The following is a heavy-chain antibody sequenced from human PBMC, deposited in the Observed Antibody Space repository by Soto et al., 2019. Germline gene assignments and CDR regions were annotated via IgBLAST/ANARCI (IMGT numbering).Heavy chain of an antibody. J-gene: IGHJ5*02. Sequence: ASVKVSCKTSGYTFTNYYMHWVRQAPGQGLEWMGGINPISGAANYAQKFQGRATMTRDASTSTAYMELSSLRSEDTAVYYCAKSLVHNWFDPWGQGTLVTVS. CDR3: AKSLVHNWFDP. V-gene: IGHV1-2*02. CDR1: GYTFTNYY. CDR2: INPISGAA. D-gene: IGHD3-10*01.